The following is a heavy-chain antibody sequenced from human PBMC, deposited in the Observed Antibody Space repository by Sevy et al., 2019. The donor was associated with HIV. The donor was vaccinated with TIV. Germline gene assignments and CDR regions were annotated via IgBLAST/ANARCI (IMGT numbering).Heavy chain of an antibody. CDR2: IRSSSTYI. CDR3: ASGSLDSTGYPFDY. Sequence: GGSLRLSCAASGFTFSIYTMNWVRQAPGKGLEWVSSIRSSSTYIYYADSVRGRFTISRDNAKNSLYLQMHSLRAEDTAVYYCASGSLDSTGYPFDYWGQGTLVTVSS. D-gene: IGHD3-22*01. V-gene: IGHV3-21*01. J-gene: IGHJ4*02. CDR1: GFTFSIYT.